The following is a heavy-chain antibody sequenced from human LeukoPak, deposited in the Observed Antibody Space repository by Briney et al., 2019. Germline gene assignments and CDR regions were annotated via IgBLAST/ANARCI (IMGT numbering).Heavy chain of an antibody. J-gene: IGHJ4*02. V-gene: IGHV3-30*01. CDR1: GFTFSSYA. Sequence: GRSLRLSCAASGFTFSSYAMHWVRQAPGKGLEWVAVISYDGSNKYYADSVKGRFTISRDNSKNTLYLQMNSLRAEDTAVYYCARSWSGYYVHFDYWGQGTLVTVSS. D-gene: IGHD3-3*01. CDR2: ISYDGSNK. CDR3: ARSWSGYYVHFDY.